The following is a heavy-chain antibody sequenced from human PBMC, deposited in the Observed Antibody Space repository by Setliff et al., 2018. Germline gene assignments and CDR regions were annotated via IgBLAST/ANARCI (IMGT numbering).Heavy chain of an antibody. J-gene: IGHJ1*01. CDR1: GGSVSSTSHY. CDR2: VYYSGYT. Sequence: SETLSLTCNGSGGSVSSTSHYWGWIRQPPGKGMEWIGSVYYSGYTYYNPSLQSRVTISVDMSKNQFSMKLTSVTAADTAVYYCARVDFTMIQGVLGLWGQGTLVTVSS. V-gene: IGHV4-39*07. D-gene: IGHD3-10*01. CDR3: ARVDFTMIQGVLGL.